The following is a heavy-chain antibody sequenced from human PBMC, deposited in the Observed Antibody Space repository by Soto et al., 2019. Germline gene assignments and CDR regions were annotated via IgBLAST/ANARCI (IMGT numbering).Heavy chain of an antibody. J-gene: IGHJ6*03. CDR2: IYYSGST. Sequence: PSETLSLTCTVSGGSISNYYWSWIRQPPGKGLEWIGYIYYSGSTKYNPSLESRVTISVDTSKNQFSLKLSSVTAADTAIYYCARYSSFLSSYYMDVWGKGTKVTVSS. CDR1: GGSISNYY. CDR3: ARYSSFLSSYYMDV. V-gene: IGHV4-59*01. D-gene: IGHD6-6*01.